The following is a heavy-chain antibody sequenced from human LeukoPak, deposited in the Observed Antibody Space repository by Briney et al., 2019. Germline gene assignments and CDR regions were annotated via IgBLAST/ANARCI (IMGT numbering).Heavy chain of an antibody. J-gene: IGHJ4*02. D-gene: IGHD3-10*01. Sequence: PSETLSLTCAVYGGSFSGYYWSWIRQPPGKGLEWIGEINHSGSTNYNPSLKSRVTISVDTSKNQFSLKLSSVTAADTAVYYCARRKGSPGPFLGSGSQPLDYWGQGTLVTVSS. V-gene: IGHV4-34*01. CDR1: GGSFSGYY. CDR3: ARRKGSPGPFLGSGSQPLDY. CDR2: INHSGST.